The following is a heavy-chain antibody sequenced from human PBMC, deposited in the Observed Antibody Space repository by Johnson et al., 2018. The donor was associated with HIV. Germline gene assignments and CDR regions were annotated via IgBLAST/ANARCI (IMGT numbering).Heavy chain of an antibody. Sequence: QLVESGGGVVQPGRSLRLSCAASGFTFSSYAMHWVRQAPGKGRAWVAVLLCGGRNKKSADSVKGRFTLSSDNSKNTLSLQMNSLRAEDTAWYYCARDYRYGGNSAFDIWGQGTMVTVSS. J-gene: IGHJ3*02. D-gene: IGHD4-23*01. CDR2: LLCGGRNK. V-gene: IGHV3-30*04. CDR1: GFTFSSYA. CDR3: ARDYRYGGNSAFDI.